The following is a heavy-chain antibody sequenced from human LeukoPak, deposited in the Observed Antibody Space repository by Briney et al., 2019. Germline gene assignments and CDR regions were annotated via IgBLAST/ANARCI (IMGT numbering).Heavy chain of an antibody. Sequence: ETLSLTCTVSGGSISSSSYYWGWVRQAPGKGLEWVSSISSSSSYIYYADSVKGRFTISRDNAKNSLYLQMNSLRAEDTAVYYCASWSEVDYWGQGTLVTVSS. V-gene: IGHV3-21*01. J-gene: IGHJ4*02. CDR1: GGSISSSSYY. D-gene: IGHD1-1*01. CDR2: ISSSSSYI. CDR3: ASWSEVDY.